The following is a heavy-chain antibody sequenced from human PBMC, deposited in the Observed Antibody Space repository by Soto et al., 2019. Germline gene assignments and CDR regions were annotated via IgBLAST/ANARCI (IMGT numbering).Heavy chain of an antibody. J-gene: IGHJ4*02. CDR2: INAGNGNT. D-gene: IGHD1-26*01. Sequence: ASVKVSCKASGYTFASYAMHWVRQAPGQRLEWMGWINAGNGNTKYSQKFQGRDTITRDTSASTAYMELNSLRSEDTAVYYCARVDGTYWGQGTLVTVSS. CDR3: ARVDGTY. CDR1: GYTFASYA. V-gene: IGHV1-3*01.